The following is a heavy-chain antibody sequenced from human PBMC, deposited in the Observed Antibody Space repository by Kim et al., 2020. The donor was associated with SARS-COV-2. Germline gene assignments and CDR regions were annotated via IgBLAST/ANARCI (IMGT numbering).Heavy chain of an antibody. CDR3: ARGGKVVPAASFDY. D-gene: IGHD2-2*01. J-gene: IGHJ4*02. V-gene: IGHV4-34*01. Sequence: SETLSLTCAVYGGSFSGYYWSWIRQPPGKGLEWIGEINHSGSTNYNPSLKSRVTISVDTSKNQFSLKLSSVTAADTAVYYCARGGKVVPAASFDYWGQGTLVTVSS. CDR1: GGSFSGYY. CDR2: INHSGST.